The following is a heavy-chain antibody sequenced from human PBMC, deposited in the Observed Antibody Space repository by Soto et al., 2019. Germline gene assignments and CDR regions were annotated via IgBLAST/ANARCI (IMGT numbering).Heavy chain of an antibody. CDR1: ELNFSGSA. V-gene: IGHV3-73*02. D-gene: IGHD3-10*01. Sequence: EVRLVESGGGSVQPGGSLKLSYAASELNFSGSAIHWVRQAPGKGLEWVGRIRSRANNYATSSGESVRGRFTFFRDDSKNMAFLQMNTLKTEDTAIYYCARGQQAAIGDYYYHGLDVWGQGTSVTVSS. CDR2: IRSRANNYAT. J-gene: IGHJ6*02. CDR3: ARGQQAAIGDYYYHGLDV.